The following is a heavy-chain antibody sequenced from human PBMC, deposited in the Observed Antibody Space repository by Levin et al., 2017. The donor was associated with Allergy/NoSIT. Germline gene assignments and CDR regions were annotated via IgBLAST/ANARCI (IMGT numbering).Heavy chain of an antibody. V-gene: IGHV2-5*01. CDR3: AHSLRLDFWSGWNWYFDL. J-gene: IGHJ2*01. CDR1: GFSLSTSGVG. Sequence: KPSGPTLVKPTQTLTLTCTFSGFSLSTSGVGVGWIRQPPGKALESLAVIYWNDDKRYSPSLKSRLTITKDTSKNQVVLTMTNMDPVDTATYYCAHSLRLDFWSGWNWYFDLWGRGTLVTVSS. CDR2: IYWNDDK. D-gene: IGHD3-3*01.